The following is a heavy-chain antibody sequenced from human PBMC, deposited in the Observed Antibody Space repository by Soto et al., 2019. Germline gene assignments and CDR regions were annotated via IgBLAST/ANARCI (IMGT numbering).Heavy chain of an antibody. J-gene: IGHJ5*02. D-gene: IGHD3-3*01. V-gene: IGHV1-69*13. CDR2: IIPIFGTA. Sequence: GASVKVSCKASGGTFSSYAISWVRQAPGQGLEWMGGIIPIFGTANYAQKFQGRVTITADESTSTAYMELSSLRSEDTAVYYCATSAIFGVVIIRINWFDPWGQGTPVTVSS. CDR3: ATSAIFGVVIIRINWFDP. CDR1: GGTFSSYA.